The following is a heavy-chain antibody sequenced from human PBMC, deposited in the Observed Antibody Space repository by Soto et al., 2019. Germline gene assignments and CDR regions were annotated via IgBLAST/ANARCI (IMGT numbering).Heavy chain of an antibody. CDR3: VGARSLGSSWHFHY. V-gene: IGHV4-30-2*01. CDR2: IYHSGSI. D-gene: IGHD6-13*01. J-gene: IGHJ4*02. Sequence: QLQLQESGSGLVKPSQTLSLTCAVSGGSISSGGYSWSWIRQPPGKGLEWVGFIYHSGSIRYNPSLQSRVTTSVDRSKNQFSLKLTSVTAADTAVYYCVGARSLGSSWHFHYWGQGTLVTVSS. CDR1: GGSISSGGYS.